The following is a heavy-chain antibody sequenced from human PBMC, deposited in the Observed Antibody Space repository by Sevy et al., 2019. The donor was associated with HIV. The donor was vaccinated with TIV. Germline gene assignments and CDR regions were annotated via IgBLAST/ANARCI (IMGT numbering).Heavy chain of an antibody. D-gene: IGHD1-26*01. J-gene: IGHJ6*03. V-gene: IGHV3-23*01. CDR1: EFTFSSYA. CDR2: ISGSGGST. Sequence: GGSLRLSCAASEFTFSSYAMSWVRQAPGKGLEWVSSISGSGGSTYYADSLKGQFTISRDNSKNTLYLQVNSLRVEDTAVYYCAKNPGVGSYYYMDVWGKGTTVTVSS. CDR3: AKNPGVGSYYYMDV.